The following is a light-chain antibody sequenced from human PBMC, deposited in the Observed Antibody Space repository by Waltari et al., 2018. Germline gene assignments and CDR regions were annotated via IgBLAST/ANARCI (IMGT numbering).Light chain of an antibody. V-gene: IGKV3-20*01. J-gene: IGKJ1*01. CDR1: QSVSNNY. CDR2: GAW. Sequence: ETVLTQSPGTLSLSPGEGATLSCRASQSVSNNYLAWYQQRPGQAPRRLFTGAWIRATGIPDRFSGSGSGTDFTLTISRLEPEDFAVYYCQQYGNSPGTFGQGTRVEI. CDR3: QQYGNSPGT.